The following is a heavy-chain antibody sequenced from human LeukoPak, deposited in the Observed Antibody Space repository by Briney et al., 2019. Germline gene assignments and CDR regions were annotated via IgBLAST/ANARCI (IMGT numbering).Heavy chain of an antibody. J-gene: IGHJ4*02. D-gene: IGHD3-10*01. CDR1: GYTFTGYY. CDR2: INPNSGGT. CDR3: ARGRSEGGTIDY. V-gene: IGHV1-2*02. Sequence: ASVKVSCKASGYTFTGYYVHWVRQAPGQGLEWMGWINPNSGGTKYAQKFQGRVTMTRDTSISTAYMELSRLTSDDTAVFYCARGRSEGGTIDYWGQGTLVTVSS.